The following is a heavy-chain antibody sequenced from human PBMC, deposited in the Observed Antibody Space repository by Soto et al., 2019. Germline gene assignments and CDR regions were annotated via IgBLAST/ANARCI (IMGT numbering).Heavy chain of an antibody. Sequence: QVQLQESGPGLVKPSQTLSLTCTVSGGSISSGGYYWSWIRQHPGKGLEWIGYIYYSGSTYYNPSLKSRVTIAVDTSKNQFSLKLSSVTAADTAVYYCARMTRGYSYGPETYYFDYWGQGTLVTVSS. V-gene: IGHV4-31*03. D-gene: IGHD5-18*01. CDR1: GGSISSGGYY. J-gene: IGHJ4*02. CDR2: IYYSGST. CDR3: ARMTRGYSYGPETYYFDY.